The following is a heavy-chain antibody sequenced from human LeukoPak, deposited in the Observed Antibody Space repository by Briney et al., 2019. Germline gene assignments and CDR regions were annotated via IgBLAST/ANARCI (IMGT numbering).Heavy chain of an antibody. CDR2: ITSNGNSV. Sequence: GGSLRLSCAASGFTFSDYYMGWIRQAPGKGLEWVSYITSNGNSVYYAASVKGRFTISRDNAKNSLYLQVNSLSAEDTAVYYCAKDLRGGSGYWGQGTLVTVSS. V-gene: IGHV3-11*04. D-gene: IGHD3-3*01. CDR3: AKDLRGGSGY. J-gene: IGHJ4*02. CDR1: GFTFSDYY.